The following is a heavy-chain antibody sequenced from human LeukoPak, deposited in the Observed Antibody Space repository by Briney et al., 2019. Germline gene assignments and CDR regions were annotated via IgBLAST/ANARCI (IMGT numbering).Heavy chain of an antibody. Sequence: SVKVSCKASGGTFSSYAISWVRQAPGQGLEWMGGIIPIFGTANYAQKFQGRVTITTDESTSTACMELSSLRSEDTAVYYCARVQYFDWLLHTGSGWFDPWGQGTLVTVSS. J-gene: IGHJ5*02. CDR2: IIPIFGTA. D-gene: IGHD3-9*01. V-gene: IGHV1-69*05. CDR1: GGTFSSYA. CDR3: ARVQYFDWLLHTGSGWFDP.